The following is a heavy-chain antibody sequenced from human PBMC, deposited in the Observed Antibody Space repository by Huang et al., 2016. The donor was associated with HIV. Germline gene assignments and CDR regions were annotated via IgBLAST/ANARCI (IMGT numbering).Heavy chain of an antibody. CDR3: ARQVDGFRSHFDF. J-gene: IGHJ4*02. Sequence: EVLLVQSGAELKEPGESFKIPCKASGYGFSSDWIGWVRQKPGKGLEWMGIIYPLDSETKYSPSFDGQVTISADKSTRTAYLQWESLKAPDTAIYFCARQVDGFRSHFDFWGQGTLVSVSS. D-gene: IGHD5-18*01. V-gene: IGHV5-51*01. CDR2: IYPLDSET. CDR1: GYGFSSDW.